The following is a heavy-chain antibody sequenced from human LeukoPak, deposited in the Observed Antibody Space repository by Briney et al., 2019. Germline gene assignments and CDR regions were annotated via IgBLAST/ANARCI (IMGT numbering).Heavy chain of an antibody. V-gene: IGHV4-39*01. CDR2: IYYSGST. J-gene: IGHJ5*02. Sequence: SETLSLTCTVSGGSISSSSYYWGWIRQPPGKGLEWIGSIYYSGSTYYNPSLKSRVTISVDTSKNQFSLKLSSVTAADTAVYYCARQVRGWFDPWGQGTLVTVSS. CDR1: GGSISSSSYY. CDR3: ARQVRGWFDP.